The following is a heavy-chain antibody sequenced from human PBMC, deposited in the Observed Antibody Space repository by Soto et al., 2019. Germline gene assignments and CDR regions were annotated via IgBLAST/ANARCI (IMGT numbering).Heavy chain of an antibody. D-gene: IGHD6-13*01. CDR3: ARLNPTGYSSSGYDY. CDR2: GHYSGTT. V-gene: IGHV4-59*08. J-gene: IGHJ4*02. Sequence: PXETLSLTCTVSGDSISTYYWSWIRQPPGKGLEWIGYGHYSGTTNYNPSLKSRVTISVDTSKNQFSLNLRSVTAADTAVYYCARLNPTGYSSSGYDYWGQGTLVTVS. CDR1: GDSISTYY.